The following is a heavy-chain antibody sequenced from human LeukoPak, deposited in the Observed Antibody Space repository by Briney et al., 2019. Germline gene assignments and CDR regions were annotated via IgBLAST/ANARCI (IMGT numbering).Heavy chain of an antibody. J-gene: IGHJ5*02. V-gene: IGHV4-39*07. CDR2: IYYSGST. CDR1: GGSISSSSYY. CDR3: ARWGDSSSRYGWFDP. Sequence: SETLSLTCTVSGGSISSSSYYWGWIRQPPGKGLEWIGSIYYSGSTYYNPSLKSRVTISVDTSKNQFSLKLSSVTAADTAVYYCARWGDSSSRYGWFDPWGQGTLVTVSS. D-gene: IGHD6-13*01.